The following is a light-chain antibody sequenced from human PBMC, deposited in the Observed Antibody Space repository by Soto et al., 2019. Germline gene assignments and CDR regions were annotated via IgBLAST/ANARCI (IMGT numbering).Light chain of an antibody. CDR2: DAS. J-gene: IGKJ4*01. V-gene: IGKV1-33*01. Sequence: DIQMTQSPSTLSASVGDRVTITCRASQSISSWLAWYQQKPGKAHKLLIYDASNLETGVPSRFSGSGSGTDFTFTISSLQPEDIATYYCQQYDNPLTFGGGTKVDIK. CDR3: QQYDNPLT. CDR1: QSISSW.